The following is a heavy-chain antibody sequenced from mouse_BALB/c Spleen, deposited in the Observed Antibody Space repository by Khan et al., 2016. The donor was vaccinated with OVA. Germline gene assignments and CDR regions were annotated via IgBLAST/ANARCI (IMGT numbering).Heavy chain of an antibody. CDR3: ARSLDYGYGYALDF. Sequence: EVQLQESGPGLVKPSQSLSLTCTVTGYSITSDYAWNWIRQFPGNKLEWMGYISSTGSTSYNPSLKSRISITQATSKNQSFLQLTSMTTEDTARYYCARSLDYGYGYALDFWGRGTSVTVSS. CDR1: GYSITSDYA. J-gene: IGHJ4*01. CDR2: ISSTGST. V-gene: IGHV3-2*02. D-gene: IGHD2-2*01.